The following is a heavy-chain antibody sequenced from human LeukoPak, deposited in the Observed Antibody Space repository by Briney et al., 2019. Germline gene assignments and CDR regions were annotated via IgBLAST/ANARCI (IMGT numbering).Heavy chain of an antibody. V-gene: IGHV3-9*01. J-gene: IGHJ4*02. Sequence: PGRSLRLSCVASGVTFDDYAMHWVRQAPGKGLEWVSGISWNSGSIDYADSVKGRFTISRDNAKNSLYLQMNSLRTEDTALYYCATRVGGKGQWIFDYWGQGTLVTVSS. CDR3: ATRVGGKGQWIFDY. CDR1: GVTFDDYA. D-gene: IGHD1-26*01. CDR2: ISWNSGSI.